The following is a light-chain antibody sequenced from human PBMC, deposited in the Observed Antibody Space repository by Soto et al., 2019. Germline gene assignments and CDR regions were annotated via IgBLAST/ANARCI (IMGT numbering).Light chain of an antibody. CDR3: QQRSNWPRS. Sequence: EIVLTQSPATLSLSPGERATLSCRASQSVSSDLVWYQQKPGQAPRLLIYDASNRATGIPARFSGSGSGTDFTLTISSLEAEDFAVYYCQQRSNWPRSFGQGTRLEI. CDR2: DAS. CDR1: QSVSSD. J-gene: IGKJ5*01. V-gene: IGKV3-11*01.